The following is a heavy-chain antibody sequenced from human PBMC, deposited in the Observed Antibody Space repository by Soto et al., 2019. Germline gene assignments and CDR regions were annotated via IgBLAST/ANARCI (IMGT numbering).Heavy chain of an antibody. D-gene: IGHD3-3*01. CDR1: GYTFTGYY. CDR2: INPNSGGT. V-gene: IGHV1-2*04. CDR3: ARVGRITISFDAFDI. Sequence: ASVKVSCKASGYTFTGYYMHWVRQAPGQGLEWMGWINPNSGGTNYAQKFQGWVTMTRDTSISTAYMELSRLRSDDTAVYYCARVGRITISFDAFDISGQGTMVTVSS. J-gene: IGHJ3*02.